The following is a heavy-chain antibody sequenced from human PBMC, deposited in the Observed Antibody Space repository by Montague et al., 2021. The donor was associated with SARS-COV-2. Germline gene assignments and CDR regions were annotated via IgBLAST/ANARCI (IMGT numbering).Heavy chain of an antibody. CDR1: GGSISSYY. D-gene: IGHD6-19*01. Sequence: SETLSLTCTVYGGSISSYYWSWIRQPPGKGLEWIGYIIYSGNTNXNPSLKSRVTISIDTSKNQFSLKLRSVTAADTAVYYCARHPSYSSGWYDWFDPWGQGTLVTVSS. CDR2: IIYSGNT. J-gene: IGHJ5*02. V-gene: IGHV4-59*08. CDR3: ARHPSYSSGWYDWFDP.